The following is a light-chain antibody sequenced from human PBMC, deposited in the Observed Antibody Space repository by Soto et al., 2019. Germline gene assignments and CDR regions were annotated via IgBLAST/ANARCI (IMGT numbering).Light chain of an antibody. J-gene: IGKJ3*01. V-gene: IGKV3-11*01. CDR3: QQRSNWL. CDR1: QSVSNY. Sequence: ENVLTQSPATLSLSPGERATLSCRASQSVSNYVAWYQQRPGQAPRLLSYDASNRATGIPTRFSGSGSGTDFTLTISSLEPEDIAVSYCQQRSNWLFGPGTKVDI. CDR2: DAS.